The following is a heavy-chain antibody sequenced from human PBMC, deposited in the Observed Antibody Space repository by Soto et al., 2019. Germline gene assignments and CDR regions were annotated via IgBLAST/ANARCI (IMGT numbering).Heavy chain of an antibody. D-gene: IGHD3-22*01. CDR1: GGSISSSNW. CDR2: INHSGST. V-gene: IGHV4-4*02. J-gene: IGHJ5*02. CDR3: ARGSRSPAPKVLITMSSINWFDP. Sequence: SETLSLTCAVSGGSISSSNWWSWVRQPPGKGLEWIGEINHSGSTNYNPSLKSRVTISVDTSKNQFSLKLSSVTAADTAVYYCARGSRSPAPKVLITMSSINWFDPWGQGTLVTVSS.